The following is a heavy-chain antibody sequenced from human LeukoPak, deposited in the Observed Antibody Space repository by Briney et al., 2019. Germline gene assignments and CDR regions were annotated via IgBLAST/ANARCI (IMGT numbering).Heavy chain of an antibody. D-gene: IGHD2-2*01. CDR1: GFTFSSYA. CDR2: ISGSGGRT. CDR3: TTDREYQLLTPLLSVDY. V-gene: IGHV3-23*01. Sequence: GGSLRLSCAASGFTFSSYAMSWVRQAPGKGLEWVSGISGSGGRTYYADSVKGRFTISRDNSKNTLYLQMNSLKTEDTAVYYCTTDREYQLLTPLLSVDYWGQGTLVTVSS. J-gene: IGHJ4*02.